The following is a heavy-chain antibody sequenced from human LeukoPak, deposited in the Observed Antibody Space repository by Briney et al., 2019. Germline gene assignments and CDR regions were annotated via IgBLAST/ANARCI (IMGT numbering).Heavy chain of an antibody. CDR3: AKEPASRLSGYYYMDV. CDR1: AGTFSSYA. Sequence: SVKVSCKASAGTFSSYAISWVRQAPGQGLEWMGRIIPIFGTENYAQKFQGRVTITADKSTSTAYMELSSLRSEDTAVYYCAKEPASRLSGYYYMDVWGKGTTVTVAS. CDR2: IIPIFGTE. D-gene: IGHD2/OR15-2a*01. V-gene: IGHV1-69*06. J-gene: IGHJ6*03.